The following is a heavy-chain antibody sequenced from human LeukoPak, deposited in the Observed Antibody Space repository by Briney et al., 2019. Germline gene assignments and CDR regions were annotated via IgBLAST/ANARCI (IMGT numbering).Heavy chain of an antibody. D-gene: IGHD3-3*01. J-gene: IGHJ6*03. V-gene: IGHV4-59*01. CDR3: ARESTTYYDFWSGFGTDLYYYYMGV. CDR1: GGSISSYY. Sequence: SETLSLTCTVSGGSISSYYWSWIRQPPGKGLEWIGYIYYSGSTNYNPSLKSRVTISVDTSKNQFSLKLSSVTAADTAVYYCARESTTYYDFWSGFGTDLYYYYMGVWGKGTTVTVSS. CDR2: IYYSGST.